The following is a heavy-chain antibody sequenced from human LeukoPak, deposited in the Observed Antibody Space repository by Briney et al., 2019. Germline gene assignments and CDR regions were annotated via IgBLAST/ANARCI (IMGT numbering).Heavy chain of an antibody. J-gene: IGHJ4*02. CDR3: ARAFRNRVSPNY. D-gene: IGHD6-13*01. Sequence: ASVKVSCKASGYTFTSYDINWVRQATGQGLEWMGWMNPNSGSTGYAQKFQGRVTMTRNTSISTAYMELSSLRSEDTAVYYCARAFRNRVSPNYWGQGTLVTVSS. CDR2: MNPNSGST. V-gene: IGHV1-8*01. CDR1: GYTFTSYD.